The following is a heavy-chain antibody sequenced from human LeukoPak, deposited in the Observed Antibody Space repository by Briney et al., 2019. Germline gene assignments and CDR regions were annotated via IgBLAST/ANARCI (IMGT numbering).Heavy chain of an antibody. J-gene: IGHJ4*02. Sequence: GGSLRLSCTASGFTFSNYAMSWVRQAPGKGLEWVSTISGSDGSTYYADSVKGRFTISRDNSKNTLYLQMNSLRVEDTAINYCAKGRGYCTGGSCYSDYWGQGTLVAFSS. V-gene: IGHV3-23*01. CDR3: AKGRGYCTGGSCYSDY. CDR2: ISGSDGST. CDR1: GFTFSNYA. D-gene: IGHD2-15*01.